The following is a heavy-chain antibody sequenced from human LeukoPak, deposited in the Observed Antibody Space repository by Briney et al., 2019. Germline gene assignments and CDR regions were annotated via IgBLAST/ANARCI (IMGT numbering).Heavy chain of an antibody. J-gene: IGHJ4*02. V-gene: IGHV4-39*07. D-gene: IGHD3-22*01. Sequence: PSETLSLTCTVSGGSISSSSYYWGWIRQPPGKGLEWIGSIYYSGSTYYNPSLKSRVTISVDTSKNQFSLKLSSVTAADTAVYYCARDHYYDSSGYYHFDYWGQGTLVTVSS. CDR2: IYYSGST. CDR1: GGSISSSSYY. CDR3: ARDHYYDSSGYYHFDY.